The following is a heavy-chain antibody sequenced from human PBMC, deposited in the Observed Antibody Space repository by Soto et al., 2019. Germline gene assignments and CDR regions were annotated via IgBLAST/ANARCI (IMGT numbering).Heavy chain of an antibody. CDR1: WGNINYSC. J-gene: IGHJ6*01. Sequence: PSAPMPVTRSVAWGNINYSCWSCIRKHTGKGLEWSWDISYTGSANYNASLKSRLTISVDTSKNQFSLKLSSVTAADTALYYCARVNYGDYYYGMDVWGQGTTVTVTS. CDR2: ISYTGSA. D-gene: IGHD4-17*01. CDR3: ARVNYGDYYYGMDV. V-gene: IGHV4-59*01.